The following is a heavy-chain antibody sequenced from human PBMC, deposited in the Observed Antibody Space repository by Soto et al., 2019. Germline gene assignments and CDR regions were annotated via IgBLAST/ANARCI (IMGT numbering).Heavy chain of an antibody. Sequence: GGSLRLSCAASGFTFSNAWMNWVRQAPGKGLEWVGRIKSKTDGGTTDYAAPVKGRFTISRDDSKNTLYLQMNSLKTEDTAVYYCTTTYYDSSIYFDYWGQGTLVTVSS. CDR1: GFTFSNAW. CDR3: TTTYYDSSIYFDY. D-gene: IGHD3-22*01. V-gene: IGHV3-15*07. CDR2: IKSKTDGGTT. J-gene: IGHJ4*02.